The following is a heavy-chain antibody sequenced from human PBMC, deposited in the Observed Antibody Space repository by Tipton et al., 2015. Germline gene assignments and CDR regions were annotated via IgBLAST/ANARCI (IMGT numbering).Heavy chain of an antibody. J-gene: IGHJ5*02. Sequence: GLVKPSETLSLTCTVSGGYMNTKTYYWGWIRQPPGKGLEWIGYIYYNGSTKYNPSLKSRITIAVDTSKNQFSLKLSSVTAADTAVYYCARERTSCLDPWGQGTLVTVSS. CDR1: GGYMNTKTYY. CDR2: IYYNGST. CDR3: ARERTSCLDP. D-gene: IGHD2-2*01. V-gene: IGHV4-61*01.